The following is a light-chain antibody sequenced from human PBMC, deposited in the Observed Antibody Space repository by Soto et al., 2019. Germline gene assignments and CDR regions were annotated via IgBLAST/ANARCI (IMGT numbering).Light chain of an antibody. CDR3: QQYGSSGT. CDR1: QSVSSSY. Sequence: EIVLTQSPGTLSLSPGERSTLSFRASQSVSSSYLVWHQQKRGQAPRLLIYGASTRATGIPARFSGSGSGTEFTLTISRLEPEDFAVYYCQQYGSSGTFGQGTKVDI. CDR2: GAS. J-gene: IGKJ1*01. V-gene: IGKV3-20*01.